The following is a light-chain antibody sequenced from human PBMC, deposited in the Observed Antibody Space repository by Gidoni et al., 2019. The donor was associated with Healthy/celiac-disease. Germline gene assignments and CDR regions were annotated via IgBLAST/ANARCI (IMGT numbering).Light chain of an antibody. Sequence: DIVMTQSPLSLPVTPGEPASISCRSSQSRLHSNGYNYLDWYLQKPGQSPQLQIYLGSNRASGVPDRFSGSGSGTDFTLKISRVEAEDVGVYYCMQALQTPRTFGQGTKVEIK. J-gene: IGKJ1*01. CDR1: QSRLHSNGYNY. V-gene: IGKV2-28*01. CDR2: LGS. CDR3: MQALQTPRT.